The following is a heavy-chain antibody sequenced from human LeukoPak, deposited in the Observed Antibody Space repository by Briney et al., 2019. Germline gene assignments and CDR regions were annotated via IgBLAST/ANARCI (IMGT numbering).Heavy chain of an antibody. Sequence: FTFXXXAXXWXRXXXGKXXXXVXAISGSGDTTYYADSVKGRFTFSRDNDKNTLYLQMNSLRAEDTAVYYCAKEGYGSSWNADFDHWGQGTLVIVSS. J-gene: IGHJ4*02. CDR3: AKEGYGSSWNADFDH. CDR2: ISGSGDTT. D-gene: IGHD6-13*01. V-gene: IGHV3-23*01. CDR1: FTFXXXA.